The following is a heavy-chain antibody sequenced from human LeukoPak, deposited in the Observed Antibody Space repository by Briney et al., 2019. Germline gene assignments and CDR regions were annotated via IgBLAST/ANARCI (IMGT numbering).Heavy chain of an antibody. CDR1: GFTFRNAW. CDR3: TTRTWAAGFDI. J-gene: IGHJ3*02. Sequence: GGSLRLSCAASGFTFRNAWMSWVRQAPGKGLEWLGRIKSKVDGGTADYAAPVKGRITISRDDSKNTLYLQINSLRSDDTALYYCTTRTWAAGFDIWGQGTMLTVSS. D-gene: IGHD2-15*01. V-gene: IGHV3-15*01. CDR2: IKSKVDGGTA.